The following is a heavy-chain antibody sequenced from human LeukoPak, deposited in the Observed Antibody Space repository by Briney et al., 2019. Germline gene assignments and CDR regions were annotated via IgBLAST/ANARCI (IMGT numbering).Heavy chain of an antibody. CDR3: AKRGVVIRVILVGFHKEAYYFDS. J-gene: IGHJ4*02. Sequence: PGGSLRLSCAVSGITVSNYGMSWVRQALGKGLEWVAGISGSGGGTNYADSVKGRFTISRDNFKNTLYLQMNSLRAEDTAVYFCAKRGVVIRVILVGFHKEAYYFDSWGQGALVTVSS. CDR2: ISGSGGGT. V-gene: IGHV3-23*01. D-gene: IGHD3-22*01. CDR1: GITVSNYG.